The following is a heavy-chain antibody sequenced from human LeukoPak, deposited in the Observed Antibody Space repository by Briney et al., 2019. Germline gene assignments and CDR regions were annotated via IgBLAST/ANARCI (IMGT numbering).Heavy chain of an antibody. D-gene: IGHD2-2*01. V-gene: IGHV4-30-4*08. Sequence: SQTLSLTCTVSGGSISSGDYYWSWIRQPPGKGLEWIMYIYYSASTSYNPSRKSRVTISVDTSKNQFSLKLSSVTDADTAVYYCARDYIVVVPAALRRYYYYYMDVWGKGTTVTVSS. CDR2: IYYSAST. CDR3: ARDYIVVVPAALRRYYYYYMDV. CDR1: GGSISSGDYY. J-gene: IGHJ6*03.